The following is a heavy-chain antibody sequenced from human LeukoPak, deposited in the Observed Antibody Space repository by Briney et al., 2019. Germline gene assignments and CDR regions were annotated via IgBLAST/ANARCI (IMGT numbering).Heavy chain of an antibody. CDR3: ARDLSSSSWYNWFDP. D-gene: IGHD6-13*01. J-gene: IGHJ5*02. V-gene: IGHV4-61*02. Sequence: NPSQTLSLTCTVSGGSISSGSYYWSWIRQPAGKGLEWIGRIYTSGSTNYNPSLKSRVTISVDTSKNQFSLKLSSVTAADTAVYYCARDLSSSSWYNWFDPWGQGTLVTVSS. CDR2: IYTSGST. CDR1: GGSISSGSYY.